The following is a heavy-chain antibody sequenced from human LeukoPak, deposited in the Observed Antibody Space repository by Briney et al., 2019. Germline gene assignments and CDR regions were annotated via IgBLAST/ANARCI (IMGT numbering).Heavy chain of an antibody. D-gene: IGHD6-13*01. CDR3: ARHSPSYSSSWYSGFDY. V-gene: IGHV4-59*08. J-gene: IGHJ4*02. Sequence: SETLSLTCTVSGGSISSYYWSWIRQPPGKGLEWIGYIYYSGSTNYNPSLKSRDTISVDTSKNQFSLKLSSVTAADTAVYYCARHSPSYSSSWYSGFDYWGQGTLVTVSS. CDR2: IYYSGST. CDR1: GGSISSYY.